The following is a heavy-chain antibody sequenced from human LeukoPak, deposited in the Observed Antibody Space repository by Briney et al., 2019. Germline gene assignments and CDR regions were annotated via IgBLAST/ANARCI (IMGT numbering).Heavy chain of an antibody. V-gene: IGHV4-39*01. Sequence: PSETLSLTCTVSGGSISSGGYYWGWIRQPPGKGLEWIGSIYYSGSTYYNPSLKSRVTISVDTSKNQFSLKLSSVTAADTAVYYCARTVVNYFDYWGQGTLVTVSS. CDR2: IYYSGST. J-gene: IGHJ4*02. CDR3: ARTVVNYFDY. CDR1: GGSISSGGYY.